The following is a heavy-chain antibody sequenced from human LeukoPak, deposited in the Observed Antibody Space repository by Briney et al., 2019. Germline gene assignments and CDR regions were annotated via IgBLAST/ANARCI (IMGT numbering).Heavy chain of an antibody. V-gene: IGHV3-21*01. CDR1: GFTLSSYA. CDR2: ISSSSSYI. CDR3: ARTGRGCADY. D-gene: IGHD2-21*01. J-gene: IGHJ4*02. Sequence: PGGSLRLSCAASGFTLSSYALHWVRQAPGKGLEWVSSISSSSSYIYYADSVKGRFTISRDNAKNSLYLQMNSLRAEDTAVYYCARTGRGCADYWGQGTLVTVSS.